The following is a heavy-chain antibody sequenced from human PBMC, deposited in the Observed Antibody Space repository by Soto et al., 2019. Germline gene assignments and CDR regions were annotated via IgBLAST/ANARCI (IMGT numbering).Heavy chain of an antibody. CDR3: ARALGYYDSSGYPDY. J-gene: IGHJ4*02. D-gene: IGHD3-22*01. Sequence: SVKVSCNASGGTFSSYAISWVRQAPGQGLEWMGGIIPIFGTANYAQKFQGRVTITADESTSTAYMELSSLRSEDTAVYYCARALGYYDSSGYPDYWGQGTLVTVSS. V-gene: IGHV1-69*13. CDR2: IIPIFGTA. CDR1: GGTFSSYA.